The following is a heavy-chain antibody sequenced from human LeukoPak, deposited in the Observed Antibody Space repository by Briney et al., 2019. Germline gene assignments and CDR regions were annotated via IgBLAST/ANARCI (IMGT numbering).Heavy chain of an antibody. V-gene: IGHV4-39*01. J-gene: IGHJ4*02. Sequence: SETLSLTCTVSGGSISSSSYYWGWIRQPPGKGLEWIGSIYYSGSTYYNPSLKSRVTISVDTSKNQFSLKLSSVTAADTAVYYCASLVRSSFDYWGQGTLSPSPQ. CDR2: IYYSGST. CDR3: ASLVRSSFDY. D-gene: IGHD3-10*01. CDR1: GGSISSSSYY.